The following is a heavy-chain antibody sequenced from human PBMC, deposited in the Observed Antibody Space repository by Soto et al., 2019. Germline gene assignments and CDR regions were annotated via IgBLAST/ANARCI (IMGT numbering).Heavy chain of an antibody. V-gene: IGHV1-69*13. J-gene: IGHJ6*02. Sequence: SVKVSCKASGGTFSSYAISWVRQAPGQGLEWMGGIIPIFGTANYAQKFQGRVTITADESTSTAYMELSSLRSEDTAVYYCASSDGGYDLYYYGMDVWGQGTTVTVSS. D-gene: IGHD5-12*01. CDR3: ASSDGGYDLYYYGMDV. CDR2: IIPIFGTA. CDR1: GGTFSSYA.